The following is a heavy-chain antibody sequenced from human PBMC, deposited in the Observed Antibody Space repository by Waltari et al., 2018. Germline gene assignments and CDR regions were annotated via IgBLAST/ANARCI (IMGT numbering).Heavy chain of an antibody. CDR1: GFHFISYA. CDR2: ISDSGVIT. J-gene: IGHJ4*02. D-gene: IGHD3-22*01. V-gene: IGHV3-23*01. CDR3: ARHLYSIDYLELGN. Sequence: EVHLLESGGGLAQPGGSLRLSCAASGFHFISYAMSWVRQAPGKGLEWVSGISDSGVITKYADSVKGRFTVSRDNSKNTVFLQLNSLRAEDTAIYYCARHLYSIDYLELGNWGQGTQVTVSS.